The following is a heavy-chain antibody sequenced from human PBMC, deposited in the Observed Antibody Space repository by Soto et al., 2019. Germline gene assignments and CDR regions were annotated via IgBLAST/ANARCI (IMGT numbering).Heavy chain of an antibody. J-gene: IGHJ2*01. CDR3: ALLGGNQPREDYQPVQSAWYFDL. D-gene: IGHD2-2*01. V-gene: IGHV4-39*01. CDR1: GGSISSSSYY. CDR2: IYYSGST. Sequence: QLQLQESGPGLVKPSETLSLTCTVSGGSISSSSYYWGWIRQPPGKGLEWIGSIYYSGSTYYNPSLKSRGTISVAMSKTQFSLELSSVTAADTAVYYCALLGGNQPREDYQPVQSAWYFDLWGRGTLVTVSS.